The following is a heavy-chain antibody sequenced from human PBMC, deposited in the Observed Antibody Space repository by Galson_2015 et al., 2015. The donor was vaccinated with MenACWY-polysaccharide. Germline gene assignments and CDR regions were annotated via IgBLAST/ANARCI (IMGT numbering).Heavy chain of an antibody. CDR2: ISSAGSSI. CDR3: TRVRVWRGSIAEGRGSDY. J-gene: IGHJ4*02. CDR1: GFTFSSNT. V-gene: IGHV3-48*02. Sequence: SLRLSCAASGFTFSSNTMNWVRQAPGKGLEWVSSISSAGSSIYYADSVKGRFTISRDNAENSLYLQMNSLRDEDTAVYYCTRVRVWRGSIAEGRGSDYWGQGTLVTVSS. D-gene: IGHD3-3*01.